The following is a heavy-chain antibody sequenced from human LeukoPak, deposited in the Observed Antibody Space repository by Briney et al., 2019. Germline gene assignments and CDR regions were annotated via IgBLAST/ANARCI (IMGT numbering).Heavy chain of an antibody. D-gene: IGHD2-21*01. CDR1: GYTFTSYY. J-gene: IGHJ4*02. CDR2: INPSGGST. Sequence: GASVKVSCKASGYTFTSYYMHWVRQAPGQGLEWMGMINPSGGSTSYAQKFQGRVTMTRDTSTSTVYMELSSLRSEDTAVYYCARFIVSGGHFDYWGQGILVTVSS. V-gene: IGHV1-46*01. CDR3: ARFIVSGGHFDY.